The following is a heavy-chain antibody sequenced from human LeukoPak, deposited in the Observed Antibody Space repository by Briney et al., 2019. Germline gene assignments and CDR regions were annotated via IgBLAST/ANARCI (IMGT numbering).Heavy chain of an antibody. D-gene: IGHD1-1*01. V-gene: IGHV3-23*01. CDR2: ISGSGAST. CDR3: AKDLRPDGINDFDH. Sequence: GRSLRLSCLTSGFTLSTNAMSWVRQAPGKGLEWISGISGSGASTYDADSVKGRFAISRDDSRNTLYLQMNSLRGDDTAVYYCAKDLRPDGINDFDHWGQGTLVTVSS. CDR1: GFTLSTNA. J-gene: IGHJ4*02.